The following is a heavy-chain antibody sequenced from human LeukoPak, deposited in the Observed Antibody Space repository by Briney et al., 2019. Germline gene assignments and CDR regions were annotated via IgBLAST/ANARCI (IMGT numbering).Heavy chain of an antibody. CDR2: INPNSGGT. J-gene: IGHJ4*02. CDR1: GYTFTGYY. Sequence: ASVKVSCKASGYTFTGYYMHWVRQAPGQGLEWMGWINPNSGGTNYAQKFQGRVTMTRDTSISTAYMELSRLRSDDTAVYYCARLSKSSGYYQGDYWGQGTLVTVSS. D-gene: IGHD3-22*01. V-gene: IGHV1-2*02. CDR3: ARLSKSSGYYQGDY.